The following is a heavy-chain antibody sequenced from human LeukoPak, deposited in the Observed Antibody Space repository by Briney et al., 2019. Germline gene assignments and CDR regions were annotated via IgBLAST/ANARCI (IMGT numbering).Heavy chain of an antibody. D-gene: IGHD5-18*01. CDR2: ISSDGYNT. CDR3: VPHIHYSYQY. J-gene: IGHJ4*02. V-gene: IGHV3-64D*06. Sequence: QPGGSLRLSCSASGFTFSSSPMHWVRQAPGKALEYVSAISSDGYNTYYADSVKGRFTMSRDNSKNTLSLQMSNLRAEDTAVYYCVPHIHYSYQYWGRGTLVTVS. CDR1: GFTFSSSP.